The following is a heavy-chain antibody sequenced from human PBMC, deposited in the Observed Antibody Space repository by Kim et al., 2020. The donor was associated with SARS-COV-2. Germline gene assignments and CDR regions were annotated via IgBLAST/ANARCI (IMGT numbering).Heavy chain of an antibody. V-gene: IGHV3-74*01. Sequence: GGSLRLSCAASGFTFSSYWMHWVRQAPGKGLEWVSRINSDGSSTSYADSVKGRFTISRDNAKNTLYLQMNSLRAEDTAVYYCAREYRDPVWCLPNPFDYWGQGTLVTVSS. J-gene: IGHJ4*02. CDR3: AREYRDPVWCLPNPFDY. CDR1: GFTFSSYW. D-gene: IGHD2-8*01. CDR2: INSDGSST.